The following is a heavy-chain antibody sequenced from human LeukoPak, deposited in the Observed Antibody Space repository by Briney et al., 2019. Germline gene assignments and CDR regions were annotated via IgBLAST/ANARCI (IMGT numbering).Heavy chain of an antibody. D-gene: IGHD3-3*01. J-gene: IGHJ4*02. Sequence: SGGALRHSCAAPGFTFSSDSMNWVRQAPGKGLEWVSSISSSSSYIYYADSVKGRFTISRDNAKNSLYLQMNSLRAEDTAVYYCARGSGYYASPFDYWGQGTLVTVSS. CDR1: GFTFSSDS. V-gene: IGHV3-21*01. CDR2: ISSSSSYI. CDR3: ARGSGYYASPFDY.